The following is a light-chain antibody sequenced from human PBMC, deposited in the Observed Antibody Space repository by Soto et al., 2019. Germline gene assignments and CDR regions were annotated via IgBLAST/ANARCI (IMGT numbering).Light chain of an antibody. CDR1: NSDVGTYNY. V-gene: IGLV2-11*01. CDR2: DVS. J-gene: IGLJ1*01. Sequence: QSALTQPLSVSWSPGQSVTISCTGTNSDVGTYNYVSWYQQHPGKAPKLMIYDVSKRPSGVPDRFSGSKSGNTASLTISGLQAEDEADYYCCSYAGRYIYVFGTGTKVTVL. CDR3: CSYAGRYIYV.